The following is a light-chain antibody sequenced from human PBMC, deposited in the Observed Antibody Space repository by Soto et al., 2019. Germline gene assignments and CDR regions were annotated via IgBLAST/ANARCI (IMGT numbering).Light chain of an antibody. Sequence: IVMTQSPGTLSLSPGDTATLSCRASQSLGSDLAWYQQKPGQAPRLLIYDASNRATGIPARFSGSGSGTDFTLTISSLEPEDFAVYYCQQRSNWPPTFGQGTKVDI. V-gene: IGKV3-11*01. CDR1: QSLGSD. CDR3: QQRSNWPPT. CDR2: DAS. J-gene: IGKJ1*01.